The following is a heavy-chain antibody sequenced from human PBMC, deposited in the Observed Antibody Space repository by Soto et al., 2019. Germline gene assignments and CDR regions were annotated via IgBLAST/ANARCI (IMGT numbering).Heavy chain of an antibody. CDR3: ASGYYDILTGYYSFPGY. V-gene: IGHV4-39*01. CDR2: IYYSGST. CDR1: GGSISSSSYY. D-gene: IGHD3-9*01. J-gene: IGHJ4*02. Sequence: PSETLSLTCTVSGGSISSSSYYWSWIRQPPGKGLEWIGSIYYSGSTYYNPSLKSRVTISVDTSKNQFSLKLSSVTAADTAVYYCASGYYDILTGYYSFPGYWGQGTLVTVSS.